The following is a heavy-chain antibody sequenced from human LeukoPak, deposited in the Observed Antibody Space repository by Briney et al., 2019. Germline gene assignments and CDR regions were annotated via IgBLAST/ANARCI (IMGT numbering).Heavy chain of an antibody. CDR3: ANLKAGGWSAFDY. Sequence: SVKVSCKASGGTFSSYAISWVRQAPGQGLEWMGGIIPIFGTANYAQKFQSRVTITTDESTSTAYMELSSLRSEDTAVYYCANLKAGGWSAFDYWGQGTLVTVSS. V-gene: IGHV1-69*05. CDR2: IIPIFGTA. J-gene: IGHJ4*02. CDR1: GGTFSSYA. D-gene: IGHD6-19*01.